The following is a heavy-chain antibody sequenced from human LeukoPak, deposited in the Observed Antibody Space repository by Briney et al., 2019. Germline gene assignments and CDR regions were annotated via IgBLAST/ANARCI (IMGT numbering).Heavy chain of an antibody. CDR2: INHGGST. Sequence: SETLSLTCAVYGGSFSGYYWSWIRQPPGKGLEWIGEINHGGSTNYNPSLKSRVTISVDTSKNQFSLKLSSVTAADTAVYYCARGEDMGSGGSCYHFDYWGQGTLVTISS. J-gene: IGHJ4*02. CDR1: GGSFSGYY. D-gene: IGHD2-15*01. V-gene: IGHV4-34*01. CDR3: ARGEDMGSGGSCYHFDY.